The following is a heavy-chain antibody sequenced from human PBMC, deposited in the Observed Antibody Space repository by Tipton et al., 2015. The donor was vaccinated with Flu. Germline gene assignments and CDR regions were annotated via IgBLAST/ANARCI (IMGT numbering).Heavy chain of an antibody. CDR1: GYTFTTYY. CDR3: ARHETYNDILSGPFDY. V-gene: IGHV1-46*01. D-gene: IGHD3-9*01. Sequence: QSGAEVKKPGASVKVSCKASGYTFTTYYIHWVRQAPGQGLEWMGVINPRGGATTYAQKFQGRVTMTGDTSTSTAYMELSSLRSGDTAVFYCARHETYNDILSGPFDYWGQGTLVIVSS. CDR2: INPRGGAT. J-gene: IGHJ4*02.